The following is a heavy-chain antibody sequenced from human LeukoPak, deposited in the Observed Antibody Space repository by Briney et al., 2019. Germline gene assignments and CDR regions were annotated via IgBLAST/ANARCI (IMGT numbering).Heavy chain of an antibody. V-gene: IGHV1-46*01. CDR3: ARRHPGDGYNYWTGYYFDY. CDR2: FNPSTDGT. J-gene: IGHJ4*02. D-gene: IGHD5-24*01. Sequence: GASVKVSCKASGYTFTSYYIYWVRQAPGQGLEWMGIFNPSTDGTTYAQKFQGRVTMTRDTSTSTVYMELSSLRFEDTAVYYCARRHPGDGYNYWTGYYFDYWGRGTLVTVSS. CDR1: GYTFTSYY.